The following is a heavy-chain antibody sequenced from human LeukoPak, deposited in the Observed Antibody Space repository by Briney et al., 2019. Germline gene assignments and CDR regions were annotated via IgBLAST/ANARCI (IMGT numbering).Heavy chain of an antibody. CDR2: ICSSRSNK. Sequence: PGGSLSLSCLASGFIFSSYSMNWVRPAAGRGRAWVSYICSSRSNKYYAGSVNDGFTLSRDNAKNSLYLQMNSLRAEDTAVYYCARVKDDVVVRAAMLSAYYYGMDVWGQGTTVTVSS. CDR3: ARVKDDVVVRAAMLSAYYYGMDV. J-gene: IGHJ6*02. D-gene: IGHD2-2*01. CDR1: GFIFSSYS. V-gene: IGHV3-48*01.